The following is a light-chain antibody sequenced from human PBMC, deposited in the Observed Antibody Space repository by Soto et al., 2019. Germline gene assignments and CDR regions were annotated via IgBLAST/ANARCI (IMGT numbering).Light chain of an antibody. CDR1: QSVSSRF. CDR3: KQYGSSPFT. CDR2: GIS. J-gene: IGKJ3*01. V-gene: IGKV3-20*01. Sequence: VLTQSPGTLSLSPGERATLSCRASQSVSSRFLAWYQQRPGQAPRLLNHGISTRATGITDWFSGSESATELTITINRRQPEDFALYFCKQYGSSPFTFGPWTKMEVK.